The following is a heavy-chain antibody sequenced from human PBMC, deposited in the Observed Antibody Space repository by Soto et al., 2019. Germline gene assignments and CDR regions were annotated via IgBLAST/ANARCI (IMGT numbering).Heavy chain of an antibody. Sequence: QVQLQESGPGLVKPSQTLSLTCTVSGGSISSGGYYWSWIRQHPGKGLEWIGYIYYSGSTYYNPFLKSRVTISVDTSKNQFSLKLSSVTAADTAVYYCAREKSWYYDSSGWFDPWGQGTLVTVSS. CDR2: IYYSGST. CDR1: GGSISSGGYY. V-gene: IGHV4-31*03. CDR3: AREKSWYYDSSGWFDP. D-gene: IGHD3-22*01. J-gene: IGHJ5*02.